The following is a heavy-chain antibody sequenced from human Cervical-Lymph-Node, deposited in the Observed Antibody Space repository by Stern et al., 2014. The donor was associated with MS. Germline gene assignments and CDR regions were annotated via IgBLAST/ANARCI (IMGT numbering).Heavy chain of an antibody. J-gene: IGHJ6*02. CDR1: GGTFSSYA. CDR3: ASSVGELTPEAV. D-gene: IGHD3-10*01. V-gene: IGHV1-69*01. CDR2: IIPIFGTA. Sequence: VQLVESGAEVKKPGSSVRVSCKASGGTFSSYAISWVRQAPGQGVEWMGGIIPIFGTANYAQKFQGRVTITADDSTSTAYMEVSSLRSEDTAVYYCASSVGELTPEAVWGQGTTVTVFS.